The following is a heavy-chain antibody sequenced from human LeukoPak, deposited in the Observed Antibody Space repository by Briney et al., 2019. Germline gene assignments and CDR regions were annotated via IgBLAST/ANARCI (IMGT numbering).Heavy chain of an antibody. CDR1: GFTFSSYA. V-gene: IGHV3-30-3*01. CDR2: ISYDGSNK. Sequence: GGSLRLSCAASGFTFSSYAMHWVRQAPGKGLEWVAVISYDGSNKYYADSVKGRFTISRDNSKNTLYLQMNSLRAEDTAVYYCAGSRRKLELPWFDPWGQGTLVTVSS. J-gene: IGHJ5*02. CDR3: AGSRRKLELPWFDP. D-gene: IGHD1-7*01.